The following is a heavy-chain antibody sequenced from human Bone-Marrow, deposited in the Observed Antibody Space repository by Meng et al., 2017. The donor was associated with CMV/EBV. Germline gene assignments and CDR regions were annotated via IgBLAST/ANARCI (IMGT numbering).Heavy chain of an antibody. D-gene: IGHD4-17*01. CDR1: GGSFSGYY. V-gene: IGHV4-34*03. CDR2: INHSGST. J-gene: IGHJ3*02. CDR3: YGEEVVPTSDAFDI. Sequence: SETLSLTCAVYGGSFSGYYWSWIRQPPGKGLEWIGEINHSGSTNYNPSLKSRVTISVDTSKNPFSLKLSSVTAADTAVYYCYGEEVVPTSDAFDIWGQGTMVTVSS.